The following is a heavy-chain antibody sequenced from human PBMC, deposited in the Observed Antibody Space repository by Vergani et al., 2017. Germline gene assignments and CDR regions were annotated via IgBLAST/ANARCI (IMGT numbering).Heavy chain of an antibody. J-gene: IGHJ4*02. CDR1: GFTFSSYG. V-gene: IGHV3-33*01. CDR3: ARTRELGYFDY. D-gene: IGHD7-27*01. CDR2: IWYDGSNK. Sequence: QVQLVESGGGVVQPGRSLRLSCAASGFTFSSYGMHWVRQAPGKGLEWVAVIWYDGSNKYYADSVKGRFTISRDNSKNTLYLQMNSLKAEDTAVYYCARTRELGYFDYWGQGTLVTVSS.